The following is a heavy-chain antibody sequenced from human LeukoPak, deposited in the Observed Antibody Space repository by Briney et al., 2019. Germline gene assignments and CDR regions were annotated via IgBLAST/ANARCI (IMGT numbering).Heavy chain of an antibody. V-gene: IGHV4-59*08. CDR1: GGSISSYY. CDR2: MYYSGSS. Sequence: PSETLSLTCTVSGGSISSYYWSWIRQPPGKGLEWIGYMYYSGSSNYNPSLKSRVTISVDTSKNQFSLKLSSVTAADTAVYYCARHDIQTGTAYYYYGMDVWGQGTTVTVSS. D-gene: IGHD1-7*01. J-gene: IGHJ6*02. CDR3: ARHDIQTGTAYYYYGMDV.